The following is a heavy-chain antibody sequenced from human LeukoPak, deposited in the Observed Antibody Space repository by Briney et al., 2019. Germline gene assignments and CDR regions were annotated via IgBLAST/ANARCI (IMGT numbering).Heavy chain of an antibody. Sequence: ASVKVSCKASGYTFTGYYMHWVRQAPGQGLEWMGRINPNSGGTNYAQKFQGRVTMTRDTSISTAYMELSRLRSDDTAVYYCARAGYCTNGVCYSYLDYWGQGALVTVSS. CDR2: INPNSGGT. CDR3: ARAGYCTNGVCYSYLDY. V-gene: IGHV1-2*06. J-gene: IGHJ4*02. CDR1: GYTFTGYY. D-gene: IGHD2-8*01.